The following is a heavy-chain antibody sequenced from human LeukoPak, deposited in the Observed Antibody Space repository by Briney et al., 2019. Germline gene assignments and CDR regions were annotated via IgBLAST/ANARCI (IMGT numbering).Heavy chain of an antibody. Sequence: SETLSLTYALSGGSFSGYSWSWIRQSPGKGLEWIGEIYHSGSTNYNPSLKSRVTISVDKSKNQFSLKLSSVTAADTAVYYCASVPSGWYGYWGQGTLVTVSS. CDR3: ASVPSGWYGY. D-gene: IGHD6-19*01. CDR2: IYHSGST. V-gene: IGHV4-34*01. J-gene: IGHJ4*02. CDR1: GGSFSGYS.